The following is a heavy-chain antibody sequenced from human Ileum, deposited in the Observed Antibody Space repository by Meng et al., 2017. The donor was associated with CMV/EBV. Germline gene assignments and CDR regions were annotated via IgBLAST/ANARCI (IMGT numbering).Heavy chain of an antibody. CDR1: GFTFSSYW. J-gene: IGHJ1*01. D-gene: IGHD6-13*01. CDR3: TRTDIASAGFN. Sequence: GGSLRLSCAASGFTFSSYWMTWVRQAPGKGLEWVANIKQDGSEKYYVDSVKGRFTISRDNAKNSLYLQMNSLRVEDTAVYYCTRTDIASAGFNWGQGTLVTVSS. CDR2: IKQDGSEK. V-gene: IGHV3-7*01.